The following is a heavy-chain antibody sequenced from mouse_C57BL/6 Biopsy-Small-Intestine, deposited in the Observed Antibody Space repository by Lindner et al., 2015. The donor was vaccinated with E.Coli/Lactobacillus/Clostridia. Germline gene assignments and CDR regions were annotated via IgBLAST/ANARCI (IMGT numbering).Heavy chain of an antibody. CDR1: GYSFTGYF. CDR2: INPYNGDT. D-gene: IGHD1-1*01. V-gene: IGHV1-20*01. CDR3: ARLTTVVAFDY. J-gene: IGHJ2*01. Sequence: VQLQESGPELVKPGDSVKISCKASGYSFTGYFMNRVMQSHGKSLEWIGRINPYNGDTFYNQKFKGKATLTVDKSSSTAHMELRSLTSEDSAVYYCARLTTVVAFDYWGQGTTLTVSS.